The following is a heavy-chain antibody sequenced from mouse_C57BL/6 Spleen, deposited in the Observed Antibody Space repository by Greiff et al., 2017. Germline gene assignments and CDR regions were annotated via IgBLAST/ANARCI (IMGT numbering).Heavy chain of an antibody. CDR1: GFTFSDYG. D-gene: IGHD1-1*01. CDR3: ARGGYYYGSSFYAMDY. Sequence: EVKLVESGGGLVKPGGSLKLSCAASGFTFSDYGMHWVRQAPEKGLEWVAYISSGSSTIYYADTVKGRFTISRYNAKNTLFLQMTSLRSEDTAMYYCARGGYYYGSSFYAMDYWGQGTSVTVSS. V-gene: IGHV5-17*01. CDR2: ISSGSSTI. J-gene: IGHJ4*01.